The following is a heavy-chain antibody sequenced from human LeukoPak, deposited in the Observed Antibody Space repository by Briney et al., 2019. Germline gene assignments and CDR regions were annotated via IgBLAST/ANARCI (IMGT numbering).Heavy chain of an antibody. V-gene: IGHV3-9*01. CDR2: ISRNSYNI. J-gene: IGHJ4*02. CDR1: GFSFDDYA. Sequence: GGSLRLSCEASGFSFDDYAMHWVRQAPGKGLEWVAGISRNSYNIAYGDSVKGRFTISRDNAKKSLSLQMDSLGTEDTAFYYCAKSRDDGTGYYYDYWGQGVLVTVAS. CDR3: AKSRDDGTGYYYDY. D-gene: IGHD3-9*01.